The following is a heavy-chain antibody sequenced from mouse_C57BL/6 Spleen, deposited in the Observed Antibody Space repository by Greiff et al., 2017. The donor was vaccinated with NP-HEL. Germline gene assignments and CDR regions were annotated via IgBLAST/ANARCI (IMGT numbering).Heavy chain of an antibody. CDR3: ARGGGYDGYFDV. CDR1: GYTFTSYW. CDR2: FNPSNGGT. Sequence: VQLQQPGTELVKPGASVKLSCKASGYTFTSYWMHGVKQRPGQGLEWIGNFNPSNGGTNYNEKFKSKATLTVDKSSSTAYMQLSSLTSEDSAVYYCARGGGYDGYFDVWGTGTTVTVSS. V-gene: IGHV1-53*01. D-gene: IGHD2-2*01. J-gene: IGHJ1*03.